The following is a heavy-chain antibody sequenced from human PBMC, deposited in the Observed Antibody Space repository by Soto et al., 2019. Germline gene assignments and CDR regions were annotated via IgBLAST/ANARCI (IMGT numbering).Heavy chain of an antibody. CDR1: GGSISSYY. CDR2: IYYSGSA. Sequence: SETLSLTCTVSGGSISSYYWSWIRQPPGKGLEWIGYIYYSGSANYNPSLKSRVTISVDTSKNQFSLKLSSVTAADTAVYYCARGGAGITIFGVVIIEGWFDPWGQGTLVTSPQ. J-gene: IGHJ5*02. CDR3: ARGGAGITIFGVVIIEGWFDP. V-gene: IGHV4-59*01. D-gene: IGHD3-3*01.